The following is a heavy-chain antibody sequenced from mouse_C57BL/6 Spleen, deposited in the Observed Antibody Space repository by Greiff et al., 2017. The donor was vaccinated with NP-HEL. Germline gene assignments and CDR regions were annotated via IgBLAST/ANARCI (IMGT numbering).Heavy chain of an antibody. V-gene: IGHV1-81*01. CDR2: IYPRSGNT. Sequence: QVQLQQSGAELARPGASVKLSCKASGYTFTSYGISWVKQRTGQGLEWIGEIYPRSGNTYYNEKFKGKATLTADKSSSTAYMELRSLTSEDSAVYFCARWGSSLHYYAMDYWGQGTSVTVSS. CDR1: GYTFTSYG. CDR3: ARWGSSLHYYAMDY. D-gene: IGHD1-1*01. J-gene: IGHJ4*01.